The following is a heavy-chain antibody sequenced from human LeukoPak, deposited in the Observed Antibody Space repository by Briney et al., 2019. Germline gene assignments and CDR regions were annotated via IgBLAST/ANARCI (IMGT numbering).Heavy chain of an antibody. V-gene: IGHV4-31*03. CDR3: AREELYYYDSSGYFYYFDY. J-gene: IGHJ4*02. D-gene: IGHD3-22*01. CDR1: GGSISSGGYY. Sequence: PSQTLSLTCTVSGGSISSGGYYWSWIRQHPGKGLEWIGYIYYSGSTYYNPSLKSRVTISVDTSKNQFSLKLSSVTAADTAVYYCAREELYYYDSSGYFYYFDYWGQGTLVTVSS. CDR2: IYYSGST.